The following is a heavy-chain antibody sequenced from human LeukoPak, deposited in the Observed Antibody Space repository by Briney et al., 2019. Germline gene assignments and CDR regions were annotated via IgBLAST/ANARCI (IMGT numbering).Heavy chain of an antibody. J-gene: IGHJ5*02. V-gene: IGHV4-34*01. CDR3: ARGRYCSGGSCYWFDP. CDR2: INHSGST. Sequence: GSLRLSCAASGFTFSSYGMSWIRQPPGKGLEWIGEINHSGSTNYNPSLKSRVTISVDTSKNQFSLKLSSVTAADTAVYYCARGRYCSGGSCYWFDPWGQGTLVTVSS. CDR1: GFTFSSYG. D-gene: IGHD2-15*01.